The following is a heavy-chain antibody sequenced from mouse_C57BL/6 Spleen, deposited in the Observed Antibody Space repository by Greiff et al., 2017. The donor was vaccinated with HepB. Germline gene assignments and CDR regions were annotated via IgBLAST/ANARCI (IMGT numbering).Heavy chain of an antibody. D-gene: IGHD3-2*02. CDR2: IDPDNGDT. CDR1: GFNIKDDY. Sequence: EVQLQQSGAELVRPGASVKLSCTASGFNIKDDYMHWVKQGPEQGLEWIGWIDPDNGDTEYASKFQGKATITADTSSNTAYLQLSSLTSEDTAVYYCTRKAQATGAMDYWGQGTSVTVSS. J-gene: IGHJ4*01. CDR3: TRKAQATGAMDY. V-gene: IGHV14-4*01.